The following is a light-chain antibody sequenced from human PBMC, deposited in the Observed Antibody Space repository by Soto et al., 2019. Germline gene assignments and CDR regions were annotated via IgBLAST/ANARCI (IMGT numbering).Light chain of an antibody. V-gene: IGKV3D-20*02. Sequence: ESVLTQSPGTLSLSPGERATLSCRASQSVSSSYLAWYQQKPGQAPRLLIYGASSRATGIPDRFSGSGSGTDFTLIISRLEPEDFAVYYCQQRTDRPPWTFGQGTKVDIK. CDR2: GAS. J-gene: IGKJ1*01. CDR3: QQRTDRPPWT. CDR1: QSVSSSY.